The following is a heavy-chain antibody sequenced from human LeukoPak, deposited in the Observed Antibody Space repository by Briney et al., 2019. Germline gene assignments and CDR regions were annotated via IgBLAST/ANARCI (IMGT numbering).Heavy chain of an antibody. Sequence: SETLSLTCAVYGGSFSGYYWSWIRQPPGKGLEWIGEINHSGSTNYNPSLKSRVTISVDTSKNQFSLKLSSVTAADTAVYYCARVPSDYDYVWGSYRSCPGYYFDYWGQGTLVTVSS. CDR2: INHSGST. CDR1: GGSFSGYY. CDR3: ARVPSDYDYVWGSYRSCPGYYFDY. V-gene: IGHV4-34*01. D-gene: IGHD3-16*02. J-gene: IGHJ4*02.